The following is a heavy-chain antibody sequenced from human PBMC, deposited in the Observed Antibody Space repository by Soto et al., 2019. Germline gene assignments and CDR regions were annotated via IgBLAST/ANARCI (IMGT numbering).Heavy chain of an antibody. CDR1: GFSLSTSGGG. J-gene: IGHJ4*02. CDR3: AHTKVTHWLGPHFAF. Sequence: QITVKKSGPTLVKATQSLTLTCTFSGFSLSTSGGGVGWIRQPPGKALEWLAVIYWDDDKSYSPSLKSRLTITKATSKNQVALTMTHMDPVDTATYFCAHTKVTHWLGPHFAFWGQGTLVTVSS. V-gene: IGHV2-5*02. D-gene: IGHD6-19*01. CDR2: IYWDDDK.